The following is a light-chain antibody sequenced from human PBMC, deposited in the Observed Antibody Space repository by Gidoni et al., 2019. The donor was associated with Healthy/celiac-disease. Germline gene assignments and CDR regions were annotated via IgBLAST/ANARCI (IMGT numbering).Light chain of an antibody. Sequence: EIVLTQSPGTLSLSPGERATLSCRASQSVSSSYLAWYQQKPGQAPRLLIYGASSRATGIPDRFSGSGSGTDFTLTISRLEPVDFAVYYCQQYGSFWTFGQGTKVEIK. J-gene: IGKJ1*01. CDR3: QQYGSFWT. CDR2: GAS. V-gene: IGKV3-20*01. CDR1: QSVSSSY.